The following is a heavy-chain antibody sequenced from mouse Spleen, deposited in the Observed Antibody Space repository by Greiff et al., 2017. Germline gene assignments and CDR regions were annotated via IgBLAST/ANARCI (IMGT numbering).Heavy chain of an antibody. CDR2: IDPSDSYT. CDR3: ARSPTGVSFDY. V-gene: IGHV1-69*01. Sequence: VKLQQPGAELVMPGASVKLSCKASGYTFTSYWMHWVKQRPGQGLEWIGEIDPSDSYTNYNQKFKGKATLTVDKSSSTAYMQLSSLTSEDSAVYYCARSPTGVSFDYWGQGTTLTVSS. J-gene: IGHJ2*01. CDR1: GYTFTSYW. D-gene: IGHD4-1*02.